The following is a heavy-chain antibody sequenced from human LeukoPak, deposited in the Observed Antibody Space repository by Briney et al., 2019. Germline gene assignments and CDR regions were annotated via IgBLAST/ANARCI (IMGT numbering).Heavy chain of an antibody. CDR3: ARDGYCSSTSCYPGVAGDSY. V-gene: IGHV3-11*01. CDR2: ISSSGSTI. J-gene: IGHJ4*02. CDR1: GFTFSDYY. D-gene: IGHD2-2*03. Sequence: RAGGSLRLSCAASGFTFSDYYMSWIRQAPGKGLEWVSYISSSGSTIYYADSVKGRFTISRDNAKNSLYLQMNSLRAEDTAVYYCARDGYCSSTSCYPGVAGDSYWGQGTLVTVSS.